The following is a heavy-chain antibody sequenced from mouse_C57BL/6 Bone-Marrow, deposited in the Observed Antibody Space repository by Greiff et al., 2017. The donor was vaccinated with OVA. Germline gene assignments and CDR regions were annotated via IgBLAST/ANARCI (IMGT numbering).Heavy chain of an antibody. D-gene: IGHD2-4*01. V-gene: IGHV7-1*01. CDR3: ARDADYRYYYAVDY. CDR1: GFTFSDFY. Sequence: EVKVVESGGGLVQSGRSLRLSCATSGFTFSDFYMEWVRQAPGKGLEWIAASRNKANDYTTEYSASVKGRFIVSRDTSQSILYLQMNALRAEDTAIYYCARDADYRYYYAVDYWGQGTSVTVSS. J-gene: IGHJ4*01. CDR2: SRNKANDYTT.